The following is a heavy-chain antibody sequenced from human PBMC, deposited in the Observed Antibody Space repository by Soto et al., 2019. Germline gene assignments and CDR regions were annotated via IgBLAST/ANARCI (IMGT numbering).Heavy chain of an antibody. D-gene: IGHD2-21*02. CDR1: GRTFSSYA. J-gene: IGHJ6*04. CDR3: ARPGPHCGGDCYNYYYCGMDV. V-gene: IGHV1-69*13. CDR2: IIPIFGTA. Sequence: SVKVSCKASGRTFSSYAISWVRQAPGQGLEWMGGIIPIFGTANYAQKFQGRVTITADESTSTAYMELSSLRSEDTAVYYCARPGPHCGGDCYNYYYCGMDVWGKGIKVTVPS.